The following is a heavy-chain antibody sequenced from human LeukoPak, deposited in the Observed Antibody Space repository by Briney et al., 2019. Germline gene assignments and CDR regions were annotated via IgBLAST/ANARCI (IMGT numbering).Heavy chain of an antibody. Sequence: SETLSLTCAVYGGSFIGYYWSWIRQPPGKGLEWIGEIKHSGGAKYNPSLKSRVTISADTSKSQFSLKLGSVTAADTAVYYCARVPLRFLEPFDYWGQGTLVTVSS. CDR3: ARVPLRFLEPFDY. J-gene: IGHJ4*02. V-gene: IGHV4-34*01. CDR2: IKHSGGA. D-gene: IGHD3-3*01. CDR1: GGSFIGYY.